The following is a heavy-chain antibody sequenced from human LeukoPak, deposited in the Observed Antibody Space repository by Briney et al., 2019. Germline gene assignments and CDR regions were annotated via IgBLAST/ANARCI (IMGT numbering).Heavy chain of an antibody. Sequence: PGGSLRLSCAASGFTFSSYAMSWVRQAPGKGLEWVSAISGSGGSTYYADSVKGRFTISRDNSKNTLYLQMNSLRAEDTAVYYCAKDVEWELLPGYFDYWGQGTLVTVSS. CDR1: GFTFSSYA. J-gene: IGHJ4*02. CDR2: ISGSGGST. D-gene: IGHD1-26*01. V-gene: IGHV3-23*01. CDR3: AKDVEWELLPGYFDY.